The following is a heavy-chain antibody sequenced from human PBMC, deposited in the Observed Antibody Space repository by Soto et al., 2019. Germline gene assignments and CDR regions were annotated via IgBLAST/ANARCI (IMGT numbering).Heavy chain of an antibody. V-gene: IGHV4-34*01. CDR1: GGSFSGYY. CDR3: ARSVVVPAASGTYYYYYGMDV. CDR2: INHSGST. D-gene: IGHD2-2*01. J-gene: IGHJ6*02. Sequence: PSETLSLTCAVYGGSFSGYYWSWIRQPPGKGLEWIWEINHSGSTNYNPSLKSRVTISVDTSKNQFSLKLSSVTAADTAVYYCARSVVVPAASGTYYYYYGMDVWGQGTTVTVSS.